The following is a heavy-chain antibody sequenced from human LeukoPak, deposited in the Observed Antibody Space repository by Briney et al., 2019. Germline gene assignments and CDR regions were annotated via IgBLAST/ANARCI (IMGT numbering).Heavy chain of an antibody. V-gene: IGHV3-23*03. CDR1: GFTFSSYV. Sequence: GGSLRLSCAASGFTFSSYVMSWVRQAPGKGLEWVALIYSVGTTFYADSVKGRFTVSRDHSKNTLYLQMNSLRAEDTAVYYCAAYSSCDYWGQGALVTVSS. J-gene: IGHJ4*02. CDR2: IYSVGTT. CDR3: AAYSSCDY. D-gene: IGHD6-6*01.